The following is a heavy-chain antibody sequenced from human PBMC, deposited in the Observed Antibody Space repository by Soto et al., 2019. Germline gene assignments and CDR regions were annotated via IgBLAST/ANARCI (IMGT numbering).Heavy chain of an antibody. D-gene: IGHD6-19*01. J-gene: IGHJ4*02. CDR1: GFTFISSF. Sequence: EVQLVESGGGLVQPGGSLRLSCVASGFTFISSFMGWVRQAPVKWLEWVANLNQDGGGTYYVDSVEGRFTISRDNDKDSLYLQMNSLRGEDTAVYYCARYFRASGRYFFDYWGQGNMVTVS. V-gene: IGHV3-7*03. CDR3: ARYFRASGRYFFDY. CDR2: LNQDGGGT.